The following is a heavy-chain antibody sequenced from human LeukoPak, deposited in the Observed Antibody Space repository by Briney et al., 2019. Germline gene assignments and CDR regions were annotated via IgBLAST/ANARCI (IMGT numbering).Heavy chain of an antibody. CDR2: ISYDGSNK. Sequence: GRSLRLSCAASGFTFSSYAMHWVRQAPGKRLEWVAVISYDGSNKYYADSVKGRFTISRDNSKNTLYLQMNSLRAEDTAVYYCAREGAHSSSFDYWGQGTLVTVSS. CDR3: AREGAHSSSFDY. CDR1: GFTFSSYA. V-gene: IGHV3-30*04. J-gene: IGHJ4*02. D-gene: IGHD6-6*01.